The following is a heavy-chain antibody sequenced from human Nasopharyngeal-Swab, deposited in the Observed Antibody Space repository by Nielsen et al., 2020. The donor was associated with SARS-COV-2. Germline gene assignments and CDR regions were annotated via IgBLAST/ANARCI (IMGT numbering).Heavy chain of an antibody. CDR3: ARRGGYGTPVDY. D-gene: IGHD5-18*01. J-gene: IGHJ4*02. Sequence: LACAAFGFTFSHYYLRWNRQASGKGLEWVSYISSSGSTIYYADSVKGRFTISRDNAKNSLYLQMNSLRAEDTAVYYCARRGGYGTPVDYWGQGTLVTVSS. CDR1: GFTFSHYY. CDR2: ISSSGSTI. V-gene: IGHV3-11*04.